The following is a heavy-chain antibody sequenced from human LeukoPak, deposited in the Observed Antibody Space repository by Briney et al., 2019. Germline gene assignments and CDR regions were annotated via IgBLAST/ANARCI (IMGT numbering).Heavy chain of an antibody. Sequence: ASVKVSCKVSGYTLTELSMHWVRQAPGKGLEGMGGFDPEDGETIYAQKFQGRVTMTEDTSTDTAYMELSTLRSEDTAVYYCARGLSDFWSGSPDYWGQGALVTVSS. V-gene: IGHV1-24*01. CDR3: ARGLSDFWSGSPDY. CDR2: FDPEDGET. CDR1: GYTLTELS. D-gene: IGHD3-3*01. J-gene: IGHJ4*02.